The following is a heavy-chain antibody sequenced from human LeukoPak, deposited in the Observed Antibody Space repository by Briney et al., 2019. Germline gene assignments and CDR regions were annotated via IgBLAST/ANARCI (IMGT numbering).Heavy chain of an antibody. Sequence: GGSLRLSCAASGFTFSSYDMSWVRQAPGKGLEWVSAISGSGGSTYYADSVKGRFTISRDNSKNTVYLQMNSLRAEDTAVYYCAKNSPVDYDFWSGYYTSFDPWGQGTLVTVSS. D-gene: IGHD3-3*01. CDR3: AKNSPVDYDFWSGYYTSFDP. CDR1: GFTFSSYD. J-gene: IGHJ5*02. CDR2: ISGSGGST. V-gene: IGHV3-23*01.